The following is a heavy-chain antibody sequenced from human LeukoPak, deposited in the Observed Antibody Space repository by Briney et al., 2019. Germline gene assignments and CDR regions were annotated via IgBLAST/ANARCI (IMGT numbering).Heavy chain of an antibody. D-gene: IGHD1-26*01. V-gene: IGHV4-38-2*01. Sequence: SETPSLTCAVSGYSISSGYYWGWIRQPPGKGLEWIGSIYHSGSTYYNPSLKSRVTISVDTSKNQFSLKLSSVTAADTAVYYCARDTLELHFDYWGQGTLVTVSS. CDR1: GYSISSGYY. CDR2: IYHSGST. J-gene: IGHJ4*02. CDR3: ARDTLELHFDY.